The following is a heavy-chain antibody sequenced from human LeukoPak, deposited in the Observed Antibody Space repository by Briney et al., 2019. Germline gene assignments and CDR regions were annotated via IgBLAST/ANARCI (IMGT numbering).Heavy chain of an antibody. CDR3: AKMPRPTGSYYYYGMDV. V-gene: IGHV3-23*01. D-gene: IGHD4-17*01. CDR2: ISGSGGST. J-gene: IGHJ6*02. CDR1: GFTFSSYA. Sequence: GGSLRLSCAASGFTFSSYAMSWVRQAPGKGLEWVSAISGSGGSTYYADSVKGRFTISRDNSKNTLYLQMNSLRAEDTAVYYCAKMPRPTGSYYYYGMDVWGQGTTVTVSS.